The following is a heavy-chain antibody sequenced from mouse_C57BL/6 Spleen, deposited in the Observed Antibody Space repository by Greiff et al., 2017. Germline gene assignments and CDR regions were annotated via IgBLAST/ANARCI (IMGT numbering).Heavy chain of an antibody. V-gene: IGHV5-17*01. J-gene: IGHJ3*01. CDR3: ARGDIYYYGSSPFAY. CDR1: GFTFSDYG. CDR2: ISSGSSTI. D-gene: IGHD1-1*01. Sequence: DVHLVESGGGLVKPGGSLKLSCAASGFTFSDYGMHWVRQAPEKGLEWVAYISSGSSTIYYADTVKGRFTISRDNAKNTLFLQMTSLRSEDTAMYYCARGDIYYYGSSPFAYWGQGTLVTVSA.